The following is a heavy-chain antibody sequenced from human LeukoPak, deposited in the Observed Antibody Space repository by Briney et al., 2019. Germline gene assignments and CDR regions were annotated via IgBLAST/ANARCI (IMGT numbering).Heavy chain of an antibody. V-gene: IGHV7-4-1*02. CDR1: GYTFTSYA. D-gene: IGHD3-10*01. CDR3: ASGPNWPGYYYYMDV. J-gene: IGHJ6*03. Sequence: ASVKVSCKASGYTFTSYAMNWVRQAPGQGLEWMGWINTNTGNPTYAQGFTGRFVFSLDTSVSTAYLQISSLKAEDTAVYYCASGPNWPGYYYYMDVWGQGTLVTVSS. CDR2: INTNTGNP.